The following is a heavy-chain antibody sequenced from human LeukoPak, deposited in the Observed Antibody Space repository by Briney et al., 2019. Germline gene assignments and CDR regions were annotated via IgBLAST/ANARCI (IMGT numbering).Heavy chain of an antibody. CDR1: GGSVSSGGYY. CDR3: ARHVRGYCSGGSCSIDY. D-gene: IGHD2-15*01. Sequence: SETLSLTCTVSGGSVSSGGYYWSWIRQPPGKGLEWIGYIYYSGSTNYNPSLKSRVTISVDTSKNQFSLKLSSVTAADTAVYYCARHVRGYCSGGSCSIDYWGQGTLVTVSS. J-gene: IGHJ4*02. V-gene: IGHV4-61*08. CDR2: IYYSGST.